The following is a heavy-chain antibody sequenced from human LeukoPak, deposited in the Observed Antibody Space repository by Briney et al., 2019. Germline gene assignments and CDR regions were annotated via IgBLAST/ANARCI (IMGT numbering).Heavy chain of an antibody. CDR1: GFTFSSYW. D-gene: IGHD3-22*01. V-gene: IGHV3-7*01. CDR2: IKRDGSEK. CDR3: ARWSRDYYDSSGYYSDY. Sequence: PGGSLRLSCAASGFTFSSYWVSWVRQAPGKGLEWVANIKRDGSEKYYVDSVKGRFTISRDNAKNSLYLQMNSLRAEDTAVYYCARWSRDYYDSSGYYSDYWGQGTLVTVSS. J-gene: IGHJ4*02.